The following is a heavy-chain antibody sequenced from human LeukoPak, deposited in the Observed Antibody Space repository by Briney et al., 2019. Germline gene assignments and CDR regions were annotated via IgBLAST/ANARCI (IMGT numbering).Heavy chain of an antibody. CDR1: GFICSSYG. V-gene: IGHV3-21*01. J-gene: IGHJ4*02. D-gene: IGHD3-10*01. CDR2: ISGGNYI. CDR3: GRFDYYGSANQIAHFDL. Sequence: GGSLRLSCAASGFICSSYGMKGVRQAPGKGREWGSSISGGNYIYHTDSVKGRFTIPRDNATTSLFLNISSPRDEDSAVYSCGRFDYYGSANQIAHFDLWGRGTLVSVSS.